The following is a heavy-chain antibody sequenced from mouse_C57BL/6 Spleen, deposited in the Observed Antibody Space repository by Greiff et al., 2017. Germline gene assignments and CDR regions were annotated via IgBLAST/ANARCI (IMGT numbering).Heavy chain of an antibody. V-gene: IGHV14-2*01. Sequence: VQLQQSGAELVKPGASVKLSCTASGFNIKDYYMHWVKQRTEQGLEWIGRIDPEDGETKNAPKFQGKATITADTSSNTDYLQLSSLTSEDTAVYYCARDGYTGDFEVWGTGTTVTGSS. D-gene: IGHD2-3*01. CDR1: GFNIKDYY. J-gene: IGHJ1*03. CDR3: ARDGYTGDFEV. CDR2: IDPEDGET.